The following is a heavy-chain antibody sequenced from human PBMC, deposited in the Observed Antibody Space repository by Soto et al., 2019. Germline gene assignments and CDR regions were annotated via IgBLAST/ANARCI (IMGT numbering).Heavy chain of an antibody. CDR2: ISYEVTKT. D-gene: IGHD6-19*01. V-gene: IGHV3-30-3*01. CDR3: ARTTAVAGTPEFDY. Sequence: QPGGSLRLSCEASGFTFSNFNRHWVRQAPGKGLEWVAVISYEVTKTQYADSVKGRFTISRDNSKSTLYLHMSSLRAEDTAVYYCARTTAVAGTPEFDYWGQGTLVTVSS. J-gene: IGHJ4*02. CDR1: GFTFSNFN.